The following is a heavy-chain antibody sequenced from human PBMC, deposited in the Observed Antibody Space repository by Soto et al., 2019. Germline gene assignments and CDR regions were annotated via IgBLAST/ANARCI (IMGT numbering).Heavy chain of an antibody. CDR1: GFTFSSYA. D-gene: IGHD1-26*01. CDR2: ISYDGSNK. Sequence: QVPLVESGGGVVQPGRSLRLSCAASGFTFSSYAMHWVRQAPGKGLEWVAVISYDGSNKYYADSVKGRFTISRDNSKNTLYLQMNSLRAEDTAVYYCARDRVGATAIDYWGQGTLVTVSS. J-gene: IGHJ4*02. CDR3: ARDRVGATAIDY. V-gene: IGHV3-30-3*01.